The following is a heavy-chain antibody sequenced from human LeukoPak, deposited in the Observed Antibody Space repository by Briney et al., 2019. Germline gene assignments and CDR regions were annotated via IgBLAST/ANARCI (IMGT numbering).Heavy chain of an antibody. D-gene: IGHD6-13*01. CDR3: ARAVQQLGGFDY. Sequence: SETLSLTCTVSGGSISSYYWSWIRQPPGKGLEWIGYIYYSGSTNYNPSLKSRVTISVDTSKNQFSLKLSSVTAADTAVYYCARAVQQLGGFDYWGQGTLVTVSS. CDR2: IYYSGST. V-gene: IGHV4-59*01. J-gene: IGHJ4*02. CDR1: GGSISSYY.